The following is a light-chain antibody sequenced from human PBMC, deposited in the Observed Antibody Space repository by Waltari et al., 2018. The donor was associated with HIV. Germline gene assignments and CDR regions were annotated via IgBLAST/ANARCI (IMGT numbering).Light chain of an antibody. CDR3: QQYNDWPPFT. V-gene: IGKV3-15*01. Sequence: EIVMTQSPATLSVSPGERATLSCRASQGVSSNLAWFQQKPGQAPRLLIYAASTRATGIPARFSGSGSGTEFTLTISSLRSEDFAVYYCQQYNDWPPFTFGPGTKVDIK. CDR1: QGVSSN. J-gene: IGKJ3*01. CDR2: AAS.